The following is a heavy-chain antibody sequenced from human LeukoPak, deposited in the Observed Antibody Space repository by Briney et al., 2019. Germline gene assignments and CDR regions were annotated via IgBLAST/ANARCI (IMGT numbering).Heavy chain of an antibody. D-gene: IGHD6-19*01. V-gene: IGHV3-74*01. Sequence: GGSLRLSCAASGFTFSSYWMHWVRQAPGKGLVWVSRIKSDGNTNYADSVEGRFTISRDNAKNSLYLQMNSLRAEDTAVYYCARLAGAVAGWFDYWGQGTLVTVSS. CDR2: IKSDGNT. CDR1: GFTFSSYW. CDR3: ARLAGAVAGWFDY. J-gene: IGHJ4*02.